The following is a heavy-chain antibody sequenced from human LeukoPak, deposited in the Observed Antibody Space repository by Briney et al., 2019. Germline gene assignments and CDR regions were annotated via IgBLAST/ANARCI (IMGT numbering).Heavy chain of an antibody. Sequence: GGSLRLSCEASGFTFWNSAMTWVRQAPDKRLEYVSGMGIIGTDRYYADSVKGRFTMSRDNSRDTLYLQMGSLRPEDTAVYYCARDGKAKNDYWGQGTLVTVST. J-gene: IGHJ4*02. D-gene: IGHD1-26*01. CDR2: MGIIGTDR. CDR1: GFTFWNSA. CDR3: ARDGKAKNDY. V-gene: IGHV3-64*02.